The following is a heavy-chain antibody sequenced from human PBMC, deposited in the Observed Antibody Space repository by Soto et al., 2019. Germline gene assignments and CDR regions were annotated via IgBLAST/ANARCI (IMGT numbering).Heavy chain of an antibody. D-gene: IGHD2-2*02. CDR3: ARGAENLYHPNAIDF. J-gene: IGHJ3*01. CDR1: GYMFTAYY. CDR2: INPNGGGT. Sequence: ASVKVSCKSSGYMFTAYYVHWARQAPGQGLEWMGWINPNGGGTAYAPRFQGRVSLTRDTSISTAYMELSGLRSDDTALYYCARGAENLYHPNAIDFWGQGTMVTVSS. V-gene: IGHV1-2*02.